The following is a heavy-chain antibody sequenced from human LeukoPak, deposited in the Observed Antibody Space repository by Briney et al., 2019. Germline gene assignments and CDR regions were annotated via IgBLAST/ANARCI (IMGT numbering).Heavy chain of an antibody. CDR3: AREVAGSGSYYIEEGRADY. Sequence: PSETLSLTCTVSGGSIGSSTYYWGWIRQPPGQGLEWIGSIYYSGSTYYNPSLKSRVTISVDRSKNQFSLKLSSVTAADTAVYYCAREVAGSGSYYIEEGRADYWGQGALVTVSS. CDR2: IYYSGST. J-gene: IGHJ4*02. D-gene: IGHD3-10*01. CDR1: GGSIGSSTYY. V-gene: IGHV4-39*07.